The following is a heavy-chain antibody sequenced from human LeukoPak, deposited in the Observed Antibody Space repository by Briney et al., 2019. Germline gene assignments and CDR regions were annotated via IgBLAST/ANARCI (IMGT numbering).Heavy chain of an antibody. CDR3: ASLAGKRYFQH. J-gene: IGHJ1*01. CDR2: IYYSGST. Sequence: SETLSLTCTVSGGSISSYYWSWIRQPPGKGLEWIGYIYYSGSTNYNPSLKSRVTISVDTSKNQFSLKLSSVTAADTAVYYCASLAGKRYFQHWGQGTLVTVSS. V-gene: IGHV4-59*08. D-gene: IGHD6-13*01. CDR1: GGSISSYY.